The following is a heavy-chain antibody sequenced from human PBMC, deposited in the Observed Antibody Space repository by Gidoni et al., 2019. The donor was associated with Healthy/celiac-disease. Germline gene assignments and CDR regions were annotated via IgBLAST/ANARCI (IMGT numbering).Heavy chain of an antibody. D-gene: IGHD2-2*01. V-gene: IGHV3-23*01. CDR2: ISGSGGST. CDR3: AKVAGYCSSTSCYATFDY. J-gene: IGHJ4*02. CDR1: AFTFSSYA. Sequence: EVQLLESGGGLVQPGGSLRLSCAASAFTFSSYAMSWVRQAPGKGLEWVAAISGSGGSTYYADSVKGRFTISRDNSKNTLYLQMNSLRAEDTAVYYCAKVAGYCSSTSCYATFDYWGQGTLVTVSS.